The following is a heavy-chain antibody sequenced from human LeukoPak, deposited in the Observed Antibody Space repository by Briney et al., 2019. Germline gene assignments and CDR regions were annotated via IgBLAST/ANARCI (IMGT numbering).Heavy chain of an antibody. CDR1: GGSISSSSYY. CDR3: ARRRYYGSTGFFD. CDR2: IYYSGRT. V-gene: IGHV4-39*02. D-gene: IGHD3-22*01. J-gene: IGHJ1*01. Sequence: PSETLSLTCTVSGGSISSSSYYWGWIRQPPGNGLEWIGDIYYSGRTYYNLSLRNRVSISLDTSKNRFSLTLTSVTAADTAVYYCARRRYYGSTGFFDWGRGSLVIVSS.